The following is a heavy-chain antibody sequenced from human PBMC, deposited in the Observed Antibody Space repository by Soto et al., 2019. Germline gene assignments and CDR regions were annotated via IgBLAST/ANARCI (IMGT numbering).Heavy chain of an antibody. V-gene: IGHV4-39*01. CDR3: ARGTSGLLNWFDP. Sequence: SETLSLTCTVSGGSISSSSYYWGWIRQPPGKGLEWIGSIYYSGSTYYNPSLKSRVTISVDTSKNQFSLKLSSVTAADTAVYYCARGTSGLLNWFDPWGQGTLVTVSS. CDR2: IYYSGST. J-gene: IGHJ5*02. CDR1: GGSISSSSYY. D-gene: IGHD1-1*01.